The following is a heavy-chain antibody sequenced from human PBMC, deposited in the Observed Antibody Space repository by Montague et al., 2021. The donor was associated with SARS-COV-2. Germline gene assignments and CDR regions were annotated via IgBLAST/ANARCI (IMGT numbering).Heavy chain of an antibody. D-gene: IGHD6-19*01. V-gene: IGHV4-4*07. CDR3: AKDSRTSGWGYWYHGLDV. Sequence: SETLSLTCGVSGGSINSHYWSWIRQHAGKGLVWIGRIYTCGRTTHCHSPKSRVIISVDTSRNHLSLQLTSVTAADTAVYYCAKDSRTSGWGYWYHGLDVWGQGTTVIVSS. CDR1: GGSINSHY. J-gene: IGHJ6*02. CDR2: IYTCGRT.